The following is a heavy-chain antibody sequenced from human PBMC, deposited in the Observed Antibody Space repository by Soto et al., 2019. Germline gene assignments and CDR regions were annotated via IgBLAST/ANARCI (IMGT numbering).Heavy chain of an antibody. V-gene: IGHV1-18*01. CDR1: GYTFTSYG. J-gene: IGHJ6*02. CDR3: ASGDIVVVPATAYYYYGMDV. Sequence: GASVKVSCKASGYTFTSYGISWVRQAPGQGLEWLGCISAYNGNTNYAQKLQGRVTMTTDTSTSTAYMELRSLRSYDTAVYYCASGDIVVVPATAYYYYGMDVWGQGTTVTVSS. D-gene: IGHD2-2*01. CDR2: ISAYNGNT.